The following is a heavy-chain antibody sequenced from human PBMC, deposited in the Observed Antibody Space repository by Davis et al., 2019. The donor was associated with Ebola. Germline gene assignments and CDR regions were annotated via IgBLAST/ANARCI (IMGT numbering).Heavy chain of an antibody. CDR3: AREKGDYGMDV. V-gene: IGHV3-21*01. CDR2: ISSSSSYI. CDR1: GFTFSSYS. Sequence: GESLKISCAASGFTFSSYSMNWVRQAPGKGLEWVSSISSSSSYIYYADSVKGRFTISRDNAKNSLYLQMNSLRAEDTAVYYCAREKGDYGMDVWGQGTTVTVSS. J-gene: IGHJ6*02.